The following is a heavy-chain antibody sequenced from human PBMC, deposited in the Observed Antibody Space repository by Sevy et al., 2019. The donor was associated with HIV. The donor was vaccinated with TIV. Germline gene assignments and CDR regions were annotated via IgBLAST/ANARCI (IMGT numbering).Heavy chain of an antibody. Sequence: GGSLRLSCAASGFTFSSYSMNWVRQAPGKGLEWVSSISSSSSYIYYADSVKGRFTISRDNAKNSLYLQMNSLRAEDKAVYYCARDILDRYDSSGSKNDYWGQGTLVTVSS. D-gene: IGHD3-22*01. J-gene: IGHJ4*02. V-gene: IGHV3-21*01. CDR2: ISSSSSYI. CDR3: ARDILDRYDSSGSKNDY. CDR1: GFTFSSYS.